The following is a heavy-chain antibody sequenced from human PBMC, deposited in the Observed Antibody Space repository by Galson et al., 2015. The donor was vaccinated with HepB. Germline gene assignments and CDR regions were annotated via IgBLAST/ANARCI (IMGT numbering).Heavy chain of an antibody. Sequence: PALVKPTQTLTLTCTFSGFSLSTSGVGVGWIRQPPGKALEWLALIYWDDDKRYSPSLKGRLTITKDTSKNQVVLTMTNMDPVDTATYYCAHEILLWFGETRPYYYYGMDVWGQGTTVTVSS. CDR3: AHEILLWFGETRPYYYYGMDV. CDR2: IYWDDDK. CDR1: GFSLSTSGVG. D-gene: IGHD3-10*01. J-gene: IGHJ6*02. V-gene: IGHV2-5*02.